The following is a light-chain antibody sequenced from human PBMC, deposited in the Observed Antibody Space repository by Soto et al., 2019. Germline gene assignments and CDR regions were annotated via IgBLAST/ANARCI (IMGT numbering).Light chain of an antibody. CDR2: NVY. CDR3: SAYTVSRTYV. V-gene: IGLV2-14*03. CDR1: SSDVGAYNF. J-gene: IGLJ1*01. Sequence: QSVLTQPASVSGSPGQSITISCTGTSSDVGAYNFVSWHQQHPGKAPKLMICNVYDRPSGISYRFSGSKSGNTASLTISGLQGEDEADYYCSAYTVSRTYVFATGTKVIVL.